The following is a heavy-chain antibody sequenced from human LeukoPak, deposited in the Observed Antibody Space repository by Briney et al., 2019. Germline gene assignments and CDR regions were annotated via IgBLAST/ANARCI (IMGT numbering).Heavy chain of an antibody. V-gene: IGHV3-30*18. Sequence: GRSLRLSCAASGFTFGSYGMHWVRQAPGKGLEWVAVISYDGSNKYYIDSVKGRFTISRDNSKNTLYLQMNSLRAEDTAVYYCVKVPRSGCCAFDIWGQGTMVTVSS. CDR3: VKVPRSGCCAFDI. J-gene: IGHJ3*02. CDR1: GFTFGSYG. D-gene: IGHD6-19*01. CDR2: ISYDGSNK.